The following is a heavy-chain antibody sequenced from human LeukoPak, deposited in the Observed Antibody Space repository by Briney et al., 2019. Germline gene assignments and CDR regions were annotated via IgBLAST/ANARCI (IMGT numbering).Heavy chain of an antibody. CDR3: ANLYYDILTGIRY. V-gene: IGHV3-23*01. D-gene: IGHD3-9*01. J-gene: IGHJ4*02. CDR1: GFSVSSKY. Sequence: PGGSLRLSCAASGFSVSSKYMSWVRQAPGKGLEWVSAISGSGGSTYYADSVKGRFTISRDNSKNTLYLQMNSLRAEDTAVYYCANLYYDILTGIRYWGQGTLVTVSS. CDR2: ISGSGGST.